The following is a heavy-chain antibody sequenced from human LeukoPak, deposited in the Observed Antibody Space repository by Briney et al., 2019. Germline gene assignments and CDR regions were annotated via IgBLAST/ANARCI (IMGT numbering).Heavy chain of an antibody. CDR2: IYHSGST. V-gene: IGHV4-4*02. CDR1: GGSISSSNW. Sequence: SGTLSLTCAVSGGSISSSNWWSWVRQPPGKGLEWIGGIYHSGSTNYNPSLKSRVTISVDKSKNQFSLKLSSVTAADTAVYYCARDSSSWEYYYYYGMDVWGQGTTVTVSS. D-gene: IGHD6-13*01. J-gene: IGHJ6*02. CDR3: ARDSSSWEYYYYYGMDV.